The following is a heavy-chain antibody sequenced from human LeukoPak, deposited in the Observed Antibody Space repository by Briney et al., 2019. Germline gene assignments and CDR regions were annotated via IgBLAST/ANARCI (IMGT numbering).Heavy chain of an antibody. Sequence: SETLSLTCTVSGGFISSHYWSWIRRPAGKGLEWIGRMYSSGSTSYNPSLKSRVTMSADTSKNQFSLKLSSVTAADTAVYYCARDVSPSGRDSYLDYWGQGTLVTVSS. CDR1: GGFISSHY. V-gene: IGHV4-4*07. CDR2: MYSSGST. J-gene: IGHJ4*02. D-gene: IGHD6-19*01. CDR3: ARDVSPSGRDSYLDY.